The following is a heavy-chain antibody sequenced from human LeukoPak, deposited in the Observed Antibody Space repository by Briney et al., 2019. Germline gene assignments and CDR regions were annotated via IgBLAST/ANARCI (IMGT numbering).Heavy chain of an antibody. CDR1: GFTLSSYA. J-gene: IGHJ4*02. D-gene: IGHD3-10*01. CDR2: ISGSGGST. V-gene: IGHV3-23*01. Sequence: PGGSLRLSCAASGFTLSSYAMSWVRQAPGKGLEWVSAISGSGGSTYYADSAKGRFTISRDNSKNTLYLQMNSLRAEDTAVYYCAKGEDRTYYYGSGCQPPYDYWGQGTLVTVSS. CDR3: AKGEDRTYYYGSGCQPPYDY.